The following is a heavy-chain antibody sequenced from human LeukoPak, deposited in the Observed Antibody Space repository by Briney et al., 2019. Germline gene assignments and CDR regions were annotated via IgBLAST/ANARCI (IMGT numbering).Heavy chain of an antibody. D-gene: IGHD6-19*01. V-gene: IGHV3-74*01. CDR2: INSDGSST. CDR3: AREDSSGPTIKYFQH. CDR1: GFTFSSYW. J-gene: IGHJ1*01. Sequence: GGSLRLSCAASGFTFSSYWMHWVRQAPGKGLVWVSRINSDGSSTSYADSMKGRFTISRDNAKNTLYLQMNSLRAEDTAVYYCAREDSSGPTIKYFQHWGQGTLVTVSS.